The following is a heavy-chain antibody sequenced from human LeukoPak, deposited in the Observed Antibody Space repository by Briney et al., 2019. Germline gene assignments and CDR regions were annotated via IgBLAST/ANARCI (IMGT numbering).Heavy chain of an antibody. CDR3: ARHITMIVVVNYYYGMDV. D-gene: IGHD3-22*01. CDR2: IIPIFGTA. V-gene: IGHV1-69*13. CDR1: GGTFSSYA. J-gene: IGHJ6*02. Sequence: ASVKVSCKASGGTFSSYAISWVRQAPGQGLEWMGGIIPIFGTANYAQKFQGRVTITADESTSTAYMELSSPRSEDTAVYYCARHITMIVVVNYYYGMDVRGQGTTVTVSS.